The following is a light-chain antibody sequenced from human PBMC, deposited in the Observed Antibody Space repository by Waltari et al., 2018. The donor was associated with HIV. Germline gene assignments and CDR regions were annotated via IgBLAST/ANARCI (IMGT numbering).Light chain of an antibody. V-gene: IGLV2-11*01. J-gene: IGLJ2*01. CDR3: CSYADTYFVV. Sequence: QSALTQPRSVSGSPGQSVTIPSPCTRRDVGGYNYVSWYQHHPNKGPKLLIYDVTKRPSGVPDRFSGSKSGNTASLTISGLQAEDEADYYCCSYADTYFVVFGGRTTLTVL. CDR2: DVT. CDR1: RRDVGGYNY.